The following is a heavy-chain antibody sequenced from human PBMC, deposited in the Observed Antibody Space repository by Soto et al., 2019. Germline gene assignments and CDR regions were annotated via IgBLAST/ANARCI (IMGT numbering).Heavy chain of an antibody. CDR2: INPNSGGT. CDR3: ARKGNVATTYYYYGMDV. Sequence: QVQLVQSGAEVKKPGASVKVSCKASGYTFTGYYMHWVRQAPGQGLEWMGWINPNSGGTNYAQKFQGRVTMTRDTSISTAYMELSRLRSDDTAVYYCARKGNVATTYYYYGMDVWGQGTTVTVSS. V-gene: IGHV1-2*02. D-gene: IGHD5-12*01. J-gene: IGHJ6*02. CDR1: GYTFTGYY.